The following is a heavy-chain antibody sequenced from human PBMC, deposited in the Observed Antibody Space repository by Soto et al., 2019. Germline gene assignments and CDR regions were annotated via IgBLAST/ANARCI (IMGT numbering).Heavy chain of an antibody. CDR3: ARVFPGGGSYFDY. D-gene: IGHD1-26*01. Sequence: PGGSLRLSCAASGFTFSTYDMSWVRQTPWKGLEWVSTINGRGRNADYADSVKGRFAISRDNSKNMLYLQMNSLIADDTAVYYCARVFPGGGSYFDYWGQGTLVTVSS. CDR2: INGRGRNA. J-gene: IGHJ4*02. CDR1: GFTFSTYD. V-gene: IGHV3-23*01.